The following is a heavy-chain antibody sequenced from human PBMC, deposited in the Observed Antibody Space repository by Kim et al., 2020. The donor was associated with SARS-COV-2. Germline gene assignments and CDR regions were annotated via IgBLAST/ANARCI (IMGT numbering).Heavy chain of an antibody. D-gene: IGHD7-27*01. CDR3: ARDPWGGGASHFDY. J-gene: IGHJ4*02. Sequence: PSLKSRVTISVDTSKNQFALKLSSVTAADTAVYYWARDPWGGGASHFDYWGQGTLVTVSS. V-gene: IGHV4-39*06.